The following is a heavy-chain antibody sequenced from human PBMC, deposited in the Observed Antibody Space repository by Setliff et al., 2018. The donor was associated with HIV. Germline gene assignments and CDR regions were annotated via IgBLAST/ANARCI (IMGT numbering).Heavy chain of an antibody. D-gene: IGHD1-26*01. CDR3: ARGRGSLPVLYYYYYYMDV. J-gene: IGHJ6*03. CDR1: GYVISSGYY. Sequence: SETLSLTCVVSGYVISSGYYWGWIRQPPGKGLECIGTIYHSGRTNYNPSLKSRVTISVDTSKNQFSLKLSSVTAADTAVYYCARGRGSLPVLYYYYYYMDVWGKGTTVTVSS. CDR2: IYHSGRT. V-gene: IGHV4-38-2*01.